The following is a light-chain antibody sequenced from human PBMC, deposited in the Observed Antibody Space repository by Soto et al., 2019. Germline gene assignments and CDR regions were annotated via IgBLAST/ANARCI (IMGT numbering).Light chain of an antibody. J-gene: IGLJ2*01. CDR1: SSNIGTKT. CDR2: SDN. CDR3: AAWDVSLVV. V-gene: IGLV1-44*01. Sequence: QAVVTQPPSASGTPGQRVTISCSGSSSNIGTKTVIWYQQLPGAAPKLLIYSDNQRPSGVPDRFSGSKSGTSASLAISGLQSEDEADYYCAAWDVSLVVFGGGTKLTVL.